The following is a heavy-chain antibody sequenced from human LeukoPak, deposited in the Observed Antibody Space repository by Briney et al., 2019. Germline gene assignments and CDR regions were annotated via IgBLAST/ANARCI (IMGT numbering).Heavy chain of an antibody. CDR2: IVPIFGTA. D-gene: IGHD2-15*01. J-gene: IGHJ1*01. CDR1: GGTFSSYA. Sequence: SVKVSCKASGGTFSSYAISWVRQAPGQGLEWMGRIVPIFGTANYAQKFQGRVTITTDESTSTAYMELSSLRSEDTAVYYCASYCSGGSCYSAAEYFQHWGQGTLVTVSS. CDR3: ASYCSGGSCYSAAEYFQH. V-gene: IGHV1-69*05.